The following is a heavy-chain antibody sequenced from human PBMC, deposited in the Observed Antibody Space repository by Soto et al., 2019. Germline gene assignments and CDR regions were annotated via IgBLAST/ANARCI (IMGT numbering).Heavy chain of an antibody. CDR2: ISGSGART. CDR3: GRGFASGWFCFDS. Sequence: GGSLRLSCAASGFTFPNYPMSWVRQTPGKGLEWVSDISGSGARTNHADSVKGRFTISRDNSQSTLYLQMNSLRAEDTAVYYCGRGFASGWFCFDSWGPGTPVSGSS. V-gene: IGHV3-23*01. CDR1: GFTFPNYP. J-gene: IGHJ4*02. D-gene: IGHD6-19*01.